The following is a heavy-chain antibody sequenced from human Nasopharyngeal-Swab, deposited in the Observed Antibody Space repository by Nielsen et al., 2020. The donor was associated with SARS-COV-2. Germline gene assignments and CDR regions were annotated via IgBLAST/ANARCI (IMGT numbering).Heavy chain of an antibody. CDR3: ARSEYWYSGSYGADY. V-gene: IGHV3-21*01. D-gene: IGHD1-26*01. CDR1: GFTFSSYS. J-gene: IGHJ4*02. CDR2: ISGSSSYI. Sequence: GESLKISCAASGFTFSSYSMNWVRQAPGKGLEWVSSISGSSSYIYYADSVKGRFTISRDNAKNSLYLQMHSLRAEDTAVYYCARSEYWYSGSYGADYWGQGTLVTVSS.